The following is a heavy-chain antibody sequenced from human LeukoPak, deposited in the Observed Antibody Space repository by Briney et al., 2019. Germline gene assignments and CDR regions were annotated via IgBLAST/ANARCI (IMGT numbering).Heavy chain of an antibody. CDR1: GGTFSSYA. CDR2: IIPILGIA. CDR3: ARGRSDILTGYYAN. Sequence: ASVKVSCKASGGTFSSYAISWVRQAPGQGLEWMGRIIPILGIANYAQKFQGRVTITADKSTSTAYMELSSLRSEDTAVYYCARGRSDILTGYYANWGQGTLVTVSS. D-gene: IGHD3-9*01. J-gene: IGHJ4*02. V-gene: IGHV1-69*04.